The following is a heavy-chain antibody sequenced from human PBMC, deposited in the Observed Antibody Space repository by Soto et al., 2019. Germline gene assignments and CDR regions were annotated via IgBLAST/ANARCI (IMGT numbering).Heavy chain of an antibody. J-gene: IGHJ3*02. Sequence: EVQLVESGGGLVKPGGSLRLSCAASGFTFSSYSMNWVRQAPGKGLEWVSSISSSSSYIYYADSVKGRFTISRDNAKNSLYLQMNSLRAEDTAVYYCARDFSDGYNYYAFDIWGQGTMVTVSS. CDR2: ISSSSSYI. D-gene: IGHD5-12*01. CDR3: ARDFSDGYNYYAFDI. CDR1: GFTFSSYS. V-gene: IGHV3-21*01.